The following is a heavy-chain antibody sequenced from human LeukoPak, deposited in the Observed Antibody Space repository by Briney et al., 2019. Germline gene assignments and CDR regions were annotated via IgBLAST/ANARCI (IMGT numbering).Heavy chain of an antibody. Sequence: SETLSLTCTVSGGSISIISSSTYYWGWIRQAPGKCLEWIWSLYYGENSHYNPSLKSRATLSVDTSNNQFSLKLTSVTAADAAVYFCARQLPTAAADTRGYFDYWGQGTVVTVSS. CDR1: GGSISIISSSTYY. J-gene: IGHJ4*02. D-gene: IGHD6-25*01. CDR2: LYYGENS. V-gene: IGHV4-39*01. CDR3: ARQLPTAAADTRGYFDY.